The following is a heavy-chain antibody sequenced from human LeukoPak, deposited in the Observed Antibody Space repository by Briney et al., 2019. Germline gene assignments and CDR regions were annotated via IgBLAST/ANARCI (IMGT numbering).Heavy chain of an antibody. J-gene: IGHJ3*02. Sequence: SETLSLTCTVSGGSIRSYYWSWVRQPPGKGLEWIGYIFYAGSTTYNPSLKSRVTISVDTSKNQFSLKLSSVTAADTAVYYCARRDPIISMIVGERAFDIWGQGTMVTVSS. CDR3: ARRDPIISMIVGERAFDI. CDR2: IFYAGST. V-gene: IGHV4-59*08. D-gene: IGHD3-22*01. CDR1: GGSIRSYY.